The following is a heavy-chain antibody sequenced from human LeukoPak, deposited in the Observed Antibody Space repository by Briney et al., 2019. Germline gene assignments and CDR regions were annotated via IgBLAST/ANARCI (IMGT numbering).Heavy chain of an antibody. Sequence: PSETLSLTCTVSGGSISSSSYYWGWIRQPPGKGLEWIGSIYYSGSTYYNPSLKSRVTISVDTSKNQFSLKLSSVTAADTAVYYCARGDYDSSGSIGYWGQGTLVTVFS. D-gene: IGHD3-22*01. V-gene: IGHV4-39*01. CDR2: IYYSGST. CDR3: ARGDYDSSGSIGY. CDR1: GGSISSSSYY. J-gene: IGHJ4*02.